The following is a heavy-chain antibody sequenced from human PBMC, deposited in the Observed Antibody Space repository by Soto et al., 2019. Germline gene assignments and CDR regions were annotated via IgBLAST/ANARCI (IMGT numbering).Heavy chain of an antibody. D-gene: IGHD3-10*01. CDR3: ASRGSGSYNLEYYYYGMDV. Sequence: ASVKVSRKSSGYTFSSYYMHWVRQAPGQGLEWMGTINPSGGSTSYAQKFQGRVTMTRDTSTSTVYMELSSLRSEDTAVYYCASRGSGSYNLEYYYYGMDVWG. V-gene: IGHV1-46*01. CDR2: INPSGGST. CDR1: GYTFSSYY. J-gene: IGHJ6*02.